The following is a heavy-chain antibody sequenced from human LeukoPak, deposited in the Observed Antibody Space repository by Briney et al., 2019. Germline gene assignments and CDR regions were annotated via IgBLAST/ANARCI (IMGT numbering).Heavy chain of an antibody. J-gene: IGHJ4*02. V-gene: IGHV1-2*02. Sequence: ASVKVSCKASGYTFTGYYMRWVRQAPGQGFEWMGWINPNTGGTNYAQNFQGRVTMTRDTSISTAYMELSGLRSDGTAVYYCASYPRYSSSPPFDYWGQGTLVTVSS. D-gene: IGHD6-6*01. CDR2: INPNTGGT. CDR1: GYTFTGYY. CDR3: ASYPRYSSSPPFDY.